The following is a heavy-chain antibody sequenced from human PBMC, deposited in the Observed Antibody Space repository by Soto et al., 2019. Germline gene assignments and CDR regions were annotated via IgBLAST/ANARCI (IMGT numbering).Heavy chain of an antibody. J-gene: IGHJ4*02. D-gene: IGHD5-18*01. Sequence: GASVKVSCKASGGTFSSYAISWVRQAPGQGLEWMGGIIPIFGTANYAQKFRGRVTITTDTSTSTAYMELRSLRSDDTAVYYCAREIQLWSPVDYWGQGTLVTVSS. CDR2: IIPIFGTA. V-gene: IGHV1-69*05. CDR3: AREIQLWSPVDY. CDR1: GGTFSSYA.